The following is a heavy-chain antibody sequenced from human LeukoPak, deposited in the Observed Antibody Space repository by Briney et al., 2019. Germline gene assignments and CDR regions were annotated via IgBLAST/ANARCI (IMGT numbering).Heavy chain of an antibody. V-gene: IGHV3-23*01. CDR1: GFPFSSYA. CDR3: ANRPNPFYFHY. J-gene: IGHJ4*02. D-gene: IGHD1-14*01. Sequence: GGSLRLSCAASGFPFSSYAMSWVRQAPGKGLEWVSAISGSGGGTYYADSVKGRFTISRDNSKNTLFLQMNSLSAEDTAVYYCANRPNPFYFHYWGQGPLVTVST. CDR2: ISGSGGGT.